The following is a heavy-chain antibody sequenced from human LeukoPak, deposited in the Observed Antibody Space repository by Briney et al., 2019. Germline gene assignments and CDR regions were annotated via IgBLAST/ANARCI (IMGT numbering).Heavy chain of an antibody. CDR3: ARAPKYGSGSRYSFDY. CDR2: ISSSSSYI. D-gene: IGHD3-10*01. J-gene: IGHJ4*02. CDR1: GFTFSSYG. V-gene: IGHV3-21*01. Sequence: GGSLRLSCAASGFTFSSYGMSWVRQAPGKGLEWVSSISSSSSYIYYADSVKGRFTISRDNAKNSLYLQMNSLRAEDTAVYYCARAPKYGSGSRYSFDYWGQEPLVTASS.